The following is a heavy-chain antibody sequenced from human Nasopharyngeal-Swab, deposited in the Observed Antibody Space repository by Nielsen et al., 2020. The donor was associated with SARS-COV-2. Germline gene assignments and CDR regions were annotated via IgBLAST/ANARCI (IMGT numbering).Heavy chain of an antibody. V-gene: IGHV4-31*03. CDR3: ARVNLGGSDIRVDY. Sequence: SETLSLTFTVSGGSISGGGYSWSWIRQRPGKGLEWIGYIYYSGSTYYNPSITSRVTISVDTSKNQFSLKLSSVTAADTAVYYCARVNLGGSDIRVDYWGQGTLVTVSS. D-gene: IGHD2-2*02. J-gene: IGHJ4*02. CDR1: GGSISGGGYS. CDR2: IYYSGST.